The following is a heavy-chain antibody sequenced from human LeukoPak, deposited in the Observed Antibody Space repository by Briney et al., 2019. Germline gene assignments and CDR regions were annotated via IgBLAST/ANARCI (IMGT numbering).Heavy chain of an antibody. Sequence: GGSLRLSCAASGFTFSSYGMSWVRQAPGKGLEWVSAISGSGGSTCYADSVKGRFTISRDNSKNTLYLQMNSLRAENTAVYYCAKDHIIGDYFDYWGQGTLVTVSS. CDR2: ISGSGGST. CDR1: GFTFSSYG. J-gene: IGHJ4*02. D-gene: IGHD3-16*01. V-gene: IGHV3-23*01. CDR3: AKDHIIGDYFDY.